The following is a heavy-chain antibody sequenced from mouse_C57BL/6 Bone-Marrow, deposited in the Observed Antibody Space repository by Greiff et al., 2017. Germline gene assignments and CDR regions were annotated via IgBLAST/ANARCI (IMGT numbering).Heavy chain of an antibody. CDR3: ARSGVPAQFDY. CDR2: INPNNGGT. Sequence: VQLQQSGPELVRPGASVKISCKASGYTFTDYYMNWVKQSHGKSLEWIGDINPNNGGTSYNQKFKGKATLTVDKSSSTAYMELRSLTSEDSAVYYGARSGVPAQFDYWAQGTSLTVSS. V-gene: IGHV1-26*01. D-gene: IGHD3-2*02. J-gene: IGHJ2*02. CDR1: GYTFTDYY.